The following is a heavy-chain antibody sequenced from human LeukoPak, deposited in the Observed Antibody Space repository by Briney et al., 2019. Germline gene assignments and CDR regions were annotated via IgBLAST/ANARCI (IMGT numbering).Heavy chain of an antibody. CDR1: GYSFISNW. J-gene: IGHJ4*02. CDR2: IYPGDSDT. D-gene: IGHD2-2*02. CDR3: ALYFDTYYFDY. V-gene: IGHV5-51*01. Sequence: GESLKISCKGSGYSFISNWIGWVRQMPGKGLEWMGIIYPGDSDTRYRPSFQGQVTISADKSMNTAYLQWSSLKASDTAMYYCALYFDTYYFDYWGQGTLVTVSS.